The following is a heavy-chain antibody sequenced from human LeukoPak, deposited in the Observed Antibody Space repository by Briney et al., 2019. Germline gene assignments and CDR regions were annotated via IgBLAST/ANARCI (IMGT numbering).Heavy chain of an antibody. J-gene: IGHJ4*02. CDR2: ISSSSSNI. D-gene: IGHD2-2*01. CDR1: GFTFSTSS. Sequence: GGSLRLSCADSGFTFSTSSMNWVRQAPGKGLEWVSYISSSSSNIFYADSVKGRFTISRDNAKNSLYLQMNSLRDEDTAVYYCARSSNYFDYWGQGTLVTVSS. CDR3: ARSSNYFDY. V-gene: IGHV3-48*02.